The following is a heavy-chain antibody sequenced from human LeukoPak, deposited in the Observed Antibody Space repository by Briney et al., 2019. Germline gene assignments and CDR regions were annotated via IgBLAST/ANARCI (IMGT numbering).Heavy chain of an antibody. J-gene: IGHJ3*02. D-gene: IGHD3-3*01. V-gene: IGHV4-34*01. CDR2: INHSGST. CDR1: GGSFSGYY. CDR3: ASRSPEYYDFWSGYLYAFDI. Sequence: SETLSLTCAVYGGSFSGYYWSWIRQPPGKGLEWIGEINHSGSTNYNPSLKSRVTISVDTPKNQFSLKLSSVTAADTAVYYCASRSPEYYDFWSGYLYAFDIWGQGTMVTVSS.